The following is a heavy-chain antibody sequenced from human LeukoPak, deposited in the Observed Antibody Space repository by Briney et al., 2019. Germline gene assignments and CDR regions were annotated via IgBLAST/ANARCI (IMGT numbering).Heavy chain of an antibody. J-gene: IGHJ4*02. V-gene: IGHV3-64D*06. CDR3: VSFYETY. CDR1: GFTFSNYA. CDR2: ISSNGGST. Sequence: GGSLRLSCSASGFTFSNYAMHWVRQAPGKGLEYVSIISSNGGSTYYADSVKGRFTFSRDNSKNTLYLQMSSLRAEDTAVYYCVSFYETYWGRGTLVTVSS. D-gene: IGHD2/OR15-2a*01.